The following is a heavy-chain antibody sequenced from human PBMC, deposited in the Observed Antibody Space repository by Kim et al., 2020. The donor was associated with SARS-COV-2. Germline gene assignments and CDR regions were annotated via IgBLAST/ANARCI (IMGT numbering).Heavy chain of an antibody. D-gene: IGHD3-22*01. V-gene: IGHV3-13*01. CDR2: IGTAGDT. CDR3: ARGSYYYDSSGYYSLDAFDI. J-gene: IGHJ3*02. CDR1: GFTFSSYD. Sequence: GGSLRLSCAASGFTFSSYDMHWVRQATGKGLEWVSAIGTAGDTYYPGSVKGRFTISRENAKNSLYLQMNSLRAGDTAVYYCARGSYYYDSSGYYSLDAFDIWGQGTMVTVSS.